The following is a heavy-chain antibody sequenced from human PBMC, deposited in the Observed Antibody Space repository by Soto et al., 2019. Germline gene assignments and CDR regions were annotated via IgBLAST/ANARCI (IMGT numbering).Heavy chain of an antibody. Sequence: SETLSLTCTVSGGSISSYYWSWIRQPPGKGLEWIGYIYYSGSTNYNPSLKSRVTISVDTSKNQFYLKLSSVTAADRAVYYCARLKAYDYDDYYYYYYYKDVWGKGTTVTVSS. V-gene: IGHV4-59*08. CDR3: ARLKAYDYDDYYYYYYYKDV. CDR1: GGSISSYY. CDR2: IYYSGST. J-gene: IGHJ6*03. D-gene: IGHD4-17*01.